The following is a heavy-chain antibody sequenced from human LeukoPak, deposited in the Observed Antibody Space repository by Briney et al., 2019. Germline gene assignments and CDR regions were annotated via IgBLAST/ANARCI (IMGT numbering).Heavy chain of an antibody. CDR1: GGTFSSCA. D-gene: IGHD3-22*01. J-gene: IGHJ4*02. CDR3: ARAHYYDSSGYEGEDY. Sequence: SVKVSCKASGGTFSSCAISWVRQAPGQGLEWMGGIIPIFGTANYAQKFQGRVTITADESTSTAYMELSSLRSEDTAVYYCARAHYYDSSGYEGEDYWGQGTLVTVSS. V-gene: IGHV1-69*13. CDR2: IIPIFGTA.